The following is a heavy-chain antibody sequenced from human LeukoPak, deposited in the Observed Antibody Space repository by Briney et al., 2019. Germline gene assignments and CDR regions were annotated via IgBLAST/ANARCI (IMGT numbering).Heavy chain of an antibody. J-gene: IGHJ5*02. V-gene: IGHV4-59*01. CDR2: IYYSGST. CDR1: GGSFSSYY. CDR3: ARARYNWFDP. Sequence: PSETLSLTCAVYGGSFSSYYWSWIRQPPGKGLEWIGYIYYSGSTNYNPSLKSRVTISVDTSKNQFSLDLSSVTAADTAVYYCARARYNWFDPWGQGTLVTVSS.